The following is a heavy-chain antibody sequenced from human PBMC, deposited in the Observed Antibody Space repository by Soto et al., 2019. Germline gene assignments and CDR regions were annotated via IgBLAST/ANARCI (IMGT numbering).Heavy chain of an antibody. CDR2: ISGSGGST. D-gene: IGHD3-9*01. CDR1: GFTFSSYA. V-gene: IGHV3-23*01. CDR3: AKGASVFDILTGPHFDD. J-gene: IGHJ4*02. Sequence: GGSLRLSCAASGFTFSSYAMSWVRQAPGKGLEWVSAISGSGGSTYYADSVKGRFTISRDNSKNTLYLQMNSLRAEDTAVYYCAKGASVFDILTGPHFDDWGQGTLVTVSS.